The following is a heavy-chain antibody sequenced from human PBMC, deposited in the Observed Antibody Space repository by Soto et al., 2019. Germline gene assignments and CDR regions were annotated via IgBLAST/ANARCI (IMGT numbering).Heavy chain of an antibody. Sequence: SGKVTCKASRDTLTTFFMHWVRQAPGQGLEWMGVINPGYPAGRSTTYAQKCQGRVTMTTDTSTSTVYMELSRLRSDDTAVYYCAREAIVAGATTGMDVWGQGTTVTVSS. CDR3: AREAIVAGATTGMDV. D-gene: IGHD1-26*01. CDR2: INPGYPAGRST. CDR1: RDTLTTFF. V-gene: IGHV1-46*01. J-gene: IGHJ6*02.